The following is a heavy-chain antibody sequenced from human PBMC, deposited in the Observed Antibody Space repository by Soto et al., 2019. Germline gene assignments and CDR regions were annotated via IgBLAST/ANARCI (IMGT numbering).Heavy chain of an antibody. Sequence: SETLSLTCAVSGGSISSSSYYWGWIRQPPGKGLEWIGSIYYSGSTYYNPSLKSRVTISVDTSKNQFSLKLSSVTAADTAVYYCARNSQGGYYYYYYGMDVWGQGTTVTVSS. V-gene: IGHV4-39*01. CDR2: IYYSGST. D-gene: IGHD3-16*01. CDR3: ARNSQGGYYYYYYGMDV. CDR1: GGSISSSSYY. J-gene: IGHJ6*02.